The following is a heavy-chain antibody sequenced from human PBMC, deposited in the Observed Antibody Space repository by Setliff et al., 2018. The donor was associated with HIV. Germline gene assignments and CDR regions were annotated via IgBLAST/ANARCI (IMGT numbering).Heavy chain of an antibody. CDR3: AKGGTGFVTPFDY. Sequence: PLGGSLRLSCAASGFTFSSYGMHWVRQAPGKGLEWVAFIRCDGSNKYYADSVKGRFTISRDNSKNTLYLQMNSLRAEDTAVYYCAKGGTGFVTPFDYWGQGTLVTVSS. D-gene: IGHD3-10*01. CDR2: IRCDGSNK. V-gene: IGHV3-30*02. J-gene: IGHJ4*02. CDR1: GFTFSSYG.